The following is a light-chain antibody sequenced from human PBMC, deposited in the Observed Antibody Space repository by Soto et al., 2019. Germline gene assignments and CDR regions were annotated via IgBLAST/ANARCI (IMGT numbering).Light chain of an antibody. Sequence: DIRMTQSPSTLSASLGDRVTISCRASRNIDSWLAWYHQRPGGIPQLLIYSASNLQNGVPSRFSGSGSGKDFTLTINGLQPDDFATYYCQEFHSSSRTFGQGTRVDMK. CDR2: SAS. J-gene: IGKJ1*01. V-gene: IGKV1-5*03. CDR3: QEFHSSSRT. CDR1: RNIDSW.